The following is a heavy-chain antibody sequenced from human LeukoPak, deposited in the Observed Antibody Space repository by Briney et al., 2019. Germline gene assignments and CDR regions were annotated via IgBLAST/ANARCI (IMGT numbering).Heavy chain of an antibody. CDR2: IHYSGST. J-gene: IGHJ6*03. D-gene: IGHD2-15*01. Sequence: SETLSLTCTVSGGSISSSSYYWGWIRQPPGKGLEWIWSIHYSGSTNYNPSLKSRVTISVDTSKNQFSLKLSSVTAADTAVYYCARGYCSGGSCYSYYYYNYMDVWGKGTTVTVSS. CDR3: ARGYCSGGSCYSYYYYNYMDV. CDR1: GGSISSSSYY. V-gene: IGHV4-39*07.